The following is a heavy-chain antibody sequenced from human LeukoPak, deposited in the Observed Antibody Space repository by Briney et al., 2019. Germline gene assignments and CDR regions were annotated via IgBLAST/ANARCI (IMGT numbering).Heavy chain of an antibody. Sequence: SETLSLTCTVSGGSISSSSYYWGWIRPPPGKGLEWVGSIYYSRSTYYNPSLKSRITISIDTSKNQFSLKLSSVTAADTAVYYCARGPVGAGDYWGQGTLVTVSS. V-gene: IGHV4-39*01. CDR1: GGSISSSSYY. CDR2: IYYSRST. J-gene: IGHJ4*02. CDR3: ARGPVGAGDY.